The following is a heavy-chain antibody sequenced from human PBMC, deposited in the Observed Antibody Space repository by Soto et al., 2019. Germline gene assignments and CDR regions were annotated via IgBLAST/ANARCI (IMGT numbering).Heavy chain of an antibody. CDR2: TYYRSKWYN. J-gene: IGHJ3*02. V-gene: IGHV6-1*01. Sequence: PSQTLSLTCAISGDSVSSKSAAWNWIRQSPSRGLEWLGRTYYRSKWYNDYAVSVKSRITINPDTSKNQFSLQLNSVTPEDTAVYYCARRKEGDFWSGYYTAAGAFDIWGQGTMVTV. CDR1: GDSVSSKSAA. CDR3: ARRKEGDFWSGYYTAAGAFDI. D-gene: IGHD3-3*01.